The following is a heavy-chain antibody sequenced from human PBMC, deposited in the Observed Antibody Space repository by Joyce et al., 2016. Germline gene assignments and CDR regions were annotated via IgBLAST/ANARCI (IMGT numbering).Heavy chain of an antibody. CDR1: GGTFSNYA. CDR2: SIPNFGIP. V-gene: IGHV1-69*17. J-gene: IGHJ3*01. D-gene: IGHD3-16*01. Sequence: QLVQSGAEVKKPGSSVRVSCRASGGTFSNYAISWVRQAPGQGLEWMGGSIPNFGIPNDAQKFEGRVTITADKATNTAYMELSSLRSEDTAMYYCARDEFGDLAFDVWGQGTMVTVPS. CDR3: ARDEFGDLAFDV.